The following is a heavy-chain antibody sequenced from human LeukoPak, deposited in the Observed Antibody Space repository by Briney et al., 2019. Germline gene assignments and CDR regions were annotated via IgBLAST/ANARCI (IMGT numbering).Heavy chain of an antibody. CDR1: GFTFSSYS. J-gene: IGHJ4*02. V-gene: IGHV3-21*01. Sequence: PGGSLRLSCAASGFTFSSYSMNWVRQAPGQGLEWVSSISSSSSYIYYADSVKGRFTISRDNAKNSLYLQMNSLRAEDTAVYYCARDVWAYYYDSSGSLGYWGQGTLVTVSS. D-gene: IGHD3-22*01. CDR3: ARDVWAYYYDSSGSLGY. CDR2: ISSSSSYI.